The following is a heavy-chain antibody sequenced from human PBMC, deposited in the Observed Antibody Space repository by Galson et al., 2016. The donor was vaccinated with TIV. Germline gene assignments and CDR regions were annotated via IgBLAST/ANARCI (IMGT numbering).Heavy chain of an antibody. V-gene: IGHV1-8*01. Sequence: SVKVSCKASGYTFTSFDISWIRQAPGQGLEWMGWMSPANGNTGYAQKFRGRITITRHPSTTTVYMELGGLTSEDTAVYYCARGHYCDTSGYSFDFWGQGTLVTVSS. D-gene: IGHD3-22*01. CDR3: ARGHYCDTSGYSFDF. J-gene: IGHJ4*02. CDR2: MSPANGNT. CDR1: GYTFTSFD.